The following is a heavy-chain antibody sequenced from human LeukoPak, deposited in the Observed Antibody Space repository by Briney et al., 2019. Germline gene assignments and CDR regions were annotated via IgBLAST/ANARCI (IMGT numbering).Heavy chain of an antibody. CDR3: ARQDKPEFGIAAAGWFDP. CDR2: INPSGGST. V-gene: IGHV1-46*01. D-gene: IGHD6-13*01. Sequence: GASVKVSCKASGYTFTSYYIHWVRQAPGQGLEWMGIINPSGGSTSYAQKFQGRVTMTRDMSTSTVYMELSSLRSEDTAVYYCARQDKPEFGIAAAGWFDPWGQGTLVTVSS. CDR1: GYTFTSYY. J-gene: IGHJ5*02.